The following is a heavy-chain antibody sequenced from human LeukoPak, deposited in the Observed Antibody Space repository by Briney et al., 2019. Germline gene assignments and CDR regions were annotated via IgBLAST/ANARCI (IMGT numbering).Heavy chain of an antibody. CDR2: VLHTGGT. D-gene: IGHD2-2*01. CDR3: ARGPAAIHP. V-gene: IGHV4-34*12. J-gene: IGHJ5*02. Sequence: SETLSLTCAVYGYSLTNHYWIWIRQPPGKGLEWVGEVLHTGGTNYNPSLKSRVTISVDTSKNQFFLRLTSVTAADTAVYYCARGPAAIHPWGPGTLVTVSS. CDR1: GYSLTNHY.